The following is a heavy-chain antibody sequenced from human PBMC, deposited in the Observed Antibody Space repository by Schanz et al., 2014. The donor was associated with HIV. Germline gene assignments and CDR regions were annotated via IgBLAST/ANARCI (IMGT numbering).Heavy chain of an antibody. J-gene: IGHJ4*02. Sequence: QVQLVQSGAEVKKPGASVKVSCRASGYTFTAYYVHWVRQAPGQGLEWMGWINPNSGDTNYSQKFRGRVTMTRDTSVNTASMEVSRLMSDDTAVYYCARNQYQMLPFDFWGQGTLVTVSS. CDR2: INPNSGDT. CDR3: ARNQYQMLPFDF. D-gene: IGHD2-15*01. V-gene: IGHV1-2*02. CDR1: GYTFTAYY.